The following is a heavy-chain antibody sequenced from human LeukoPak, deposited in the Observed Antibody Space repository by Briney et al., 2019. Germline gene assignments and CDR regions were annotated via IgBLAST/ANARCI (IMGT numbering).Heavy chain of an antibody. CDR3: ARKARVKTTRYYDSSGYLGYFDH. Sequence: GGSLRLSCAASGFTFSSYAMHWVRQAPGKGLEWVAVISYDGSNKYYADSVKGRFTISRDNSKNTLYLQMNSLRAEDTAVYYCARKARVKTTRYYDSSGYLGYFDHWGQGTLVTVSS. D-gene: IGHD3-22*01. CDR2: ISYDGSNK. V-gene: IGHV3-30-3*01. CDR1: GFTFSSYA. J-gene: IGHJ4*02.